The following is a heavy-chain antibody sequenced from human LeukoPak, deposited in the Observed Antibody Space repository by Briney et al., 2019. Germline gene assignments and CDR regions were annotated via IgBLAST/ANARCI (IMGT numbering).Heavy chain of an antibody. V-gene: IGHV4-4*09. D-gene: IGHD3-10*01. CDR3: ARHLHSDGSGSYLNWFDP. CDR2: IYTSGST. CDR1: GGSINSYY. J-gene: IGHJ5*02. Sequence: SETLSLTCTVFGGSINSYYWSWVRQPPGKGLEWIGYIYTSGSTSYNPSLKSRVIISAETSKNQFSLRLRSVTAADTAVYYCARHLHSDGSGSYLNWFDPWGPGTLVTVSS.